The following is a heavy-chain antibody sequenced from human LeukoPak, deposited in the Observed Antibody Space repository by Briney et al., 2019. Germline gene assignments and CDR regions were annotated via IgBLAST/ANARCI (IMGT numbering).Heavy chain of an antibody. V-gene: IGHV3-21*01. CDR1: GFTFSTYS. D-gene: IGHD6-19*01. J-gene: IGHJ4*02. Sequence: GGSLRLSCAASGFTFSTYSMNWVRQAPGKGLEWVSSISSSTNYIYYADSVKGRFTISRDNAKNSLYLQMNSLRDADTAVYYCARAFASGWSPFDYWGQGTLVTVSS. CDR2: ISSSTNYI. CDR3: ARAFASGWSPFDY.